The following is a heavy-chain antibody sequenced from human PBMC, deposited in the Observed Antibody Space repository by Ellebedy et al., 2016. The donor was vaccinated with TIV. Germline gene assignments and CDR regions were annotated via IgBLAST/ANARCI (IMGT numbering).Heavy chain of an antibody. CDR3: ARESVLEIDI. CDR1: GFTFSSYA. D-gene: IGHD1-1*01. Sequence: PGGSLRLSCVASGFTFSSYAMSWVRQAPGRGLEWVSGITGSGGSTYYADSVKGRFTISRDNSKNTLDLQMNSLRAEDTAVYYCARESVLEIDIWGQGTMVTVSS. J-gene: IGHJ3*02. V-gene: IGHV3-23*01. CDR2: ITGSGGST.